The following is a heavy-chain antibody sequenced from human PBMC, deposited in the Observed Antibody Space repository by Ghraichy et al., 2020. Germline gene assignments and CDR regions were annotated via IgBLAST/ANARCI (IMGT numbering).Heavy chain of an antibody. D-gene: IGHD3-22*01. CDR2: INHSGST. Sequence: SETLSLTCAVYGGSFSGYYWSWIRQPPGKGLEWIGEINHSGSTSYNPSLKSRVTISVDTSKNQFSLKLSSVTAADTAVYYCARDYYDSSGYNYFDYWGQGTLVTVSS. CDR3: ARDYYDSSGYNYFDY. J-gene: IGHJ4*02. V-gene: IGHV4-34*01. CDR1: GGSFSGYY.